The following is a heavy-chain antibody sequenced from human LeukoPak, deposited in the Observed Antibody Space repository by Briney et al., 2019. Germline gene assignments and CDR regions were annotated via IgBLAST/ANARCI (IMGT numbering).Heavy chain of an antibody. CDR3: ARALYDSSGFGDY. V-gene: IGHV3-48*02. Sequence: RAGGSLRLSCVASGLTFSSYAMNWVRQAPGKGLEWISYISSSGTTIYFADSVKGRFTISRDNGKNSLYLQMNSLRDEDTAVYYCARALYDSSGFGDYWGQGTLVTVSS. CDR1: GLTFSSYA. D-gene: IGHD3-22*01. J-gene: IGHJ4*02. CDR2: ISSSGTTI.